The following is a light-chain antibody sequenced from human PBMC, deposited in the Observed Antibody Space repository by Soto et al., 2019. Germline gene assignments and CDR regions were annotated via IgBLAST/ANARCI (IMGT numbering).Light chain of an antibody. J-gene: IGLJ1*01. V-gene: IGLV2-11*01. CDR1: SGDVGGYNF. CDR3: KSYAGSNTYV. CDR2: DVS. Sequence: QSVLTQPRSVSGSPGQSVTISCTGASGDVGGYNFVSWYQQHPGKAPTLMIFDVSQRPSGVPDRFSGSKSGNTASLTVSGLQAADEADYFCKSYAGSNTYVFGSGTKVTVL.